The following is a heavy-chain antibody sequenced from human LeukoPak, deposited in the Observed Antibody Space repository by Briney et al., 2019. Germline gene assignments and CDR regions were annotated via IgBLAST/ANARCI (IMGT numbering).Heavy chain of an antibody. CDR3: ARDFIAARPLYYFDY. CDR2: IWYDGSNK. CDR1: GFTFSSYG. D-gene: IGHD6-13*01. J-gene: IGHJ4*02. Sequence: GGSLRLSCAASGFTFSSYGMHWVRQAPGKGLEWVAVIWYDGSNKYYADSVKGRFTISRDNSKNTLYLQMNSLRAEDTAVYFCARDFIAARPLYYFDYWGQGTLVTVSS. V-gene: IGHV3-33*01.